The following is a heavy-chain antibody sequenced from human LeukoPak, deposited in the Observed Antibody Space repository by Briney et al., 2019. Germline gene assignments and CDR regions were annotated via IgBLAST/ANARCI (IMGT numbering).Heavy chain of an antibody. V-gene: IGHV3-23*01. D-gene: IGHD6-13*01. CDR3: AKVPLIAAPKHFDY. Sequence: PGGSLRLSCAASRFIFSSYAMSWVRQAPGKGLDWVSTISGSGGSTYYADSVKGRFTISRDNSKNTLYLQMNSLRAEDTAVYYCAKVPLIAAPKHFDYWGQGTLVTVSS. CDR1: RFIFSSYA. CDR2: ISGSGGST. J-gene: IGHJ4*02.